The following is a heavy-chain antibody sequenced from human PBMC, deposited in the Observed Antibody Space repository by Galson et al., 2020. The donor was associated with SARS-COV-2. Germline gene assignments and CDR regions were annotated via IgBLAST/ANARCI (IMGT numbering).Heavy chain of an antibody. CDR2: IPHSGGT. Sequence: SETLSLTCAVSGTSINSGSYSWNWIRQPPGKGLEWIGYIPHSGGTYYNPSLKSQVTISGDRSKNQFSLRLSSVTAADTAVYYCARLHYGEYAPEAFDIWGPGTRVTVAS. CDR3: ARLHYGEYAPEAFDI. D-gene: IGHD4-17*01. V-gene: IGHV4-30-2*01. CDR1: GTSINSGSYS. J-gene: IGHJ3*02.